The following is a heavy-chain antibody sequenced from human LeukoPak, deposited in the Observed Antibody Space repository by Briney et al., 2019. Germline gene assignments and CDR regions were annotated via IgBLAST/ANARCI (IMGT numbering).Heavy chain of an antibody. Sequence: PSETLSLTCTVSGGSISSYYWSWIRQPPGKGLEWIGYIYYSGSTNYNPSLKSRVTISVDTSKNQFSLKLSSVTAADTAVYYCARRGSSSWEIDYWGQGTLVTVSS. D-gene: IGHD6-13*01. CDR3: ARRGSSSWEIDY. CDR2: IYYSGST. CDR1: GGSISSYY. J-gene: IGHJ4*02. V-gene: IGHV4-59*08.